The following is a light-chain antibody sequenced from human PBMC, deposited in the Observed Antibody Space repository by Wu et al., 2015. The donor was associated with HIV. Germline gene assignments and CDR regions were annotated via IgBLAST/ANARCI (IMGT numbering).Light chain of an antibody. Sequence: DIQMTQSPSSLSASVGDRVTITCRASQDIRDYLAWYQQKPGEAPKLLIYAASTLQSGVPSRFSGSGSGTDFTLTISSLRPEDFAAYYCQQLSTYPRTFGQGT. CDR1: QDIRDY. V-gene: IGKV1-9*01. CDR2: AAS. J-gene: IGKJ5*01. CDR3: QQLSTYPRT.